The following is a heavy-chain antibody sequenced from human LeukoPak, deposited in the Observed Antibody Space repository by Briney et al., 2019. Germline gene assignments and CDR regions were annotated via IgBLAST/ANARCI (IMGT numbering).Heavy chain of an antibody. J-gene: IGHJ6*03. V-gene: IGHV4-39*01. CDR2: LYYSGST. CDR3: ARHRYYYRSGSYYGAPYYMDV. CDR1: GGSISSSTYY. Sequence: SKTLSLTCTVSGGSISSSTYYWGWIRQPPGKGLEWIGSLYYSGSTYYNPSLKSRVTISVDTSKNQFSLKLSSVTAADTAVYYCARHRYYYRSGSYYGAPYYMDVWGKGTTVTISS. D-gene: IGHD3-10*01.